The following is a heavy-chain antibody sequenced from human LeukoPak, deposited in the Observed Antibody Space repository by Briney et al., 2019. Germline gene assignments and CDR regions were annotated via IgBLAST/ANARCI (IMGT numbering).Heavy chain of an antibody. J-gene: IGHJ6*03. CDR2: IYYSGST. CDR3: ARGATGYYLYYYYYYMDV. V-gene: IGHV4-31*03. D-gene: IGHD3-9*01. Sequence: PSETLSLTCTVSGGSISSGGYYWSWIRQHPGKGLEWIGYIYYSGSTYYNPSLKSRVTISVDTSKKQFSLKLSSVTDADTAVYYCARGATGYYLYYYYYYMDVWGKGTTVTVSS. CDR1: GGSISSGGYY.